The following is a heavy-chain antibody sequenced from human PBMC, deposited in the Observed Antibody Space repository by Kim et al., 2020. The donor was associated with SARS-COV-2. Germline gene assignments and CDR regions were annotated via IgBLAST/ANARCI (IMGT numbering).Heavy chain of an antibody. J-gene: IGHJ6*02. CDR2: INTNTGNP. Sequence: ASVKVSCKASGYTFTSYAMNWVRQAPGQGLEWMGWINTNTGNPTYAQGFTGRFVFSLDTSVSTAYLQISSLKAEDTAVYYCARIPGTPTYSSSSGYYYYGMDVWGQGTTVTVSS. D-gene: IGHD6-6*01. CDR3: ARIPGTPTYSSSSGYYYYGMDV. CDR1: GYTFTSYA. V-gene: IGHV7-4-1*02.